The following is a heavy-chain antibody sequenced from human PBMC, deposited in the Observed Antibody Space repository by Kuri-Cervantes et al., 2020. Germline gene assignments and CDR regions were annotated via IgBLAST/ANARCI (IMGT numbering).Heavy chain of an antibody. CDR1: GGTFSSYT. D-gene: IGHD3-22*01. J-gene: IGHJ4*02. V-gene: IGHV1-69*04. Sequence: SVKVSCKASGGTFSSYTISWVRQAPGQGLEWMGRIIPILGIANYAQKFQGRVTMTTDTSTSTAYMELRSLRSDDTAVYYCARDLWRARDYYDSSAKGHFDYWGQGTLVTVSS. CDR2: IIPILGIA. CDR3: ARDLWRARDYYDSSAKGHFDY.